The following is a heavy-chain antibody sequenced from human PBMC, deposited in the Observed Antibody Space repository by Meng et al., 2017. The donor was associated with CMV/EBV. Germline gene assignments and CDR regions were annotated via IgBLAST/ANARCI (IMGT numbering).Heavy chain of an antibody. Sequence: GESLKISCAASGFTFSSYEMNWVRQAPGKGLEWVSSISSSGSTIYYADSVKGRFTISRDNAKNSLYLQMNSLRAEDTAVYYCARVYCGGDCYSPYYYGMDVWGQGTTVTVSS. CDR1: GFTFSSYE. D-gene: IGHD2-21*01. J-gene: IGHJ6*02. V-gene: IGHV3-48*03. CDR3: ARVYCGGDCYSPYYYGMDV. CDR2: ISSSGSTI.